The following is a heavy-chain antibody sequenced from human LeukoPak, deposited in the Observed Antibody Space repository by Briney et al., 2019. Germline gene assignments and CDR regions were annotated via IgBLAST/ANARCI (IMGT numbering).Heavy chain of an antibody. D-gene: IGHD2-15*01. J-gene: IGHJ6*03. V-gene: IGHV4-34*01. Sequence: SETLSLTCAVYGGSFSGYYWSWIRQPPRKGLEWVGEINHSGSTNYNPSLKSRVTISVDTSKNQFSLKLSSVTAADTAVYYCAREGYCSGGSCYISYYYYYYMDVWGKGTTVTVSS. CDR2: INHSGST. CDR1: GGSFSGYY. CDR3: AREGYCSGGSCYISYYYYYYMDV.